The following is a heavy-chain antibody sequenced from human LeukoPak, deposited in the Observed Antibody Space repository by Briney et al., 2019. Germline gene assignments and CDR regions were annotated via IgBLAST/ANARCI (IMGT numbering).Heavy chain of an antibody. J-gene: IGHJ4*02. CDR3: ASSEGYYYDSSGLMGY. CDR1: GGTFISYT. V-gene: IGHV1-69*02. D-gene: IGHD3-22*01. Sequence: GSSVEVPCKASGGTFISYTISWVRQAPGQGLEWMGRIIPILGIANYAQKFQGRVTITADKSTSTAYMELSSLRSEDTAVYYCASSEGYYYDSSGLMGYWGQGTLVTVSS. CDR2: IIPILGIA.